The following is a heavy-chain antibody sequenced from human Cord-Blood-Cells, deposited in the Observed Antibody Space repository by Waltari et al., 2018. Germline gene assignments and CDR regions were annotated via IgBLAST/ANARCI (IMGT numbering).Heavy chain of an antibody. CDR1: GFSFSSYA. CDR2: ISGSGGST. CDR3: AKAYDYSNYFFDY. J-gene: IGHJ4*02. V-gene: IGHV3-23*01. D-gene: IGHD4-4*01. Sequence: EVQLLESGGGLVQPGGSLRLSCAASGFSFSSYAMRWVRQAPGKGLEWVSAISGSGGSTYYADSVKSRFTISRDNSKNTLYLQMNSLRAEDTAVYYCAKAYDYSNYFFDYWGQGTLVTVSS.